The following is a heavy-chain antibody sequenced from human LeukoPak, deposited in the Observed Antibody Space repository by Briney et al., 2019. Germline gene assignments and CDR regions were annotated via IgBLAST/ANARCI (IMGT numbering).Heavy chain of an antibody. J-gene: IGHJ4*02. CDR3: ARRDTRLGYCTNGVCDAVY. D-gene: IGHD2-8*01. V-gene: IGHV5-51*01. CDR1: EYSFISYW. CDR2: IYPGDSDI. Sequence: GESLKISCKGSEYSFISYWIGWVRQMPGKGLEWMGIIYPGDSDIRYSPSFQGQVTISADKSISTAYLQWSSLKASDTAMYYCARRDTRLGYCTNGVCDAVYWGQGTLVTVSS.